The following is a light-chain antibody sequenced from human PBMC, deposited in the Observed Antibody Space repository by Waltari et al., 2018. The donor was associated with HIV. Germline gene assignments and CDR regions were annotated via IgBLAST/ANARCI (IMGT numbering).Light chain of an antibody. Sequence: DIVMTQSPDSLAVYLGETATINCKSSQSVLYSSNNKNYLAWSQQKPGQPPKLLIYWASTRESGVPDRFSGSGSGTDFTLTISSLQAEDVAVYYCHQYYSAPWTFGQGTKVEI. J-gene: IGKJ1*01. CDR3: HQYYSAPWT. CDR2: WAS. CDR1: QSVLYSSNNKNY. V-gene: IGKV4-1*01.